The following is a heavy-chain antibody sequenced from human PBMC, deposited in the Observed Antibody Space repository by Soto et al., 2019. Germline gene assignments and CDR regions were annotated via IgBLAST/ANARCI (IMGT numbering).Heavy chain of an antibody. J-gene: IGHJ4*02. V-gene: IGHV3-23*01. CDR2: IGGGSEKI. Sequence: PGGSLRLSCAASGFSFGNFAMSWVRQAPGKGLEWVSSIGGGSEKIYYSDSVKGRFTISRDNSKNTLYLQMNSLRAEDTALFFCARIFGAYDYFDFWGQGPPVTVSS. CDR1: GFSFGNFA. D-gene: IGHD3-3*01. CDR3: ARIFGAYDYFDF.